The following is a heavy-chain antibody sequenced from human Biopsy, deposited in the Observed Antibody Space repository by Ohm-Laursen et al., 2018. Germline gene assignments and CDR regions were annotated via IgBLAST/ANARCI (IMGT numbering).Heavy chain of an antibody. CDR2: IIPVFGLA. Sequence: ASSVKVSCKVSGGTVSRYAIGWVRQAPGQGLEWMGGIIPVFGLATYAQRLQGRVSITADTSTNTAYMELSSLRSDDTAVYFCARGLPTEYGDYFSLDYWGQGTLVIVSS. D-gene: IGHD4-17*01. CDR3: ARGLPTEYGDYFSLDY. CDR1: GGTVSRYA. J-gene: IGHJ4*02. V-gene: IGHV1-69*17.